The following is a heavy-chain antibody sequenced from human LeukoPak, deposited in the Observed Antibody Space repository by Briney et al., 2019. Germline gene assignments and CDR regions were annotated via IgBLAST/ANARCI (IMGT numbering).Heavy chain of an antibody. CDR2: ISAYNGRT. CDR1: GYTFTNYY. V-gene: IGHV1-18*01. Sequence: GASXXVSCKASGYTFTNYYITWVRQAPGQGLEWVGWISAYNGRTNYAQKFQGRVTMTIDTSTTTAYMDLRSLTSDDTAMYYCTKGGAMVATIYYWGQGTLVTVSS. CDR3: TKGGAMVATIYY. D-gene: IGHD5-12*01. J-gene: IGHJ4*02.